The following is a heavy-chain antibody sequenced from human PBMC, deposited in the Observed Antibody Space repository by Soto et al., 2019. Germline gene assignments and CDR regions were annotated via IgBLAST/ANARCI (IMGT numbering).Heavy chain of an antibody. CDR3: ATVNSDYNFPDY. D-gene: IGHD5-12*01. CDR1: GFTFNNYP. CDR2: VSGSGEST. V-gene: IGHV3-23*01. Sequence: EVQLLESGGGLVQPGGSLRLSCAAWGFTFNNYPMLWVRQAPGKGLEWVSVVSGSGESTSYAESVKGRFTISRDNSKNPLYLQMNSLRAEDTAVYYCATVNSDYNFPDYWGQGTLVTVSS. J-gene: IGHJ4*02.